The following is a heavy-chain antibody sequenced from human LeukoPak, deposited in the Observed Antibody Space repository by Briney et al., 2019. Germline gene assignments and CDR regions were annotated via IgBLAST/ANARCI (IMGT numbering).Heavy chain of an antibody. J-gene: IGHJ1*01. V-gene: IGHV3-30-3*02. CDR3: AKDSGHYYGA. Sequence: PGRSLRLSCAASGFTFSSYAMHWVRQAPGKGLEWVAVISYDGSNKYYADSVKGRFTISRDNSKNTLYLQMSSLRAEDTAVYYCAKDSGHYYGAWGQGTLVTVSS. D-gene: IGHD3-22*01. CDR2: ISYDGSNK. CDR1: GFTFSSYA.